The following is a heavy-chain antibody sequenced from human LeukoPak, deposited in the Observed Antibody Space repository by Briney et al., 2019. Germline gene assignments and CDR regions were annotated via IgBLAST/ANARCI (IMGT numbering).Heavy chain of an antibody. V-gene: IGHV1-3*01. CDR1: GYTFTSYA. J-gene: IGHJ4*02. CDR2: INAGNGNT. CDR3: ARGPYNSSGYYSPYFDY. Sequence: ASVKVSCKASGYTFTSYAMHWVRQAPGQRLEWMGWINAGNGNTKYSQKFQGRVTITRDTSASTAYMELSSLRSEDTAVYYCARGPYNSSGYYSPYFDYWGQGTLVTVSS. D-gene: IGHD3-22*01.